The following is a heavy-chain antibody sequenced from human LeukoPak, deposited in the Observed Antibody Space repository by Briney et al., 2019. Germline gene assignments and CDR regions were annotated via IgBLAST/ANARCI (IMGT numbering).Heavy chain of an antibody. CDR1: GFTFSSYW. D-gene: IGHD4-17*01. Sequence: GGSLRLSCAASGFTFSSYWMSWVRQAPGKGLEWVANIKQDGSEKYYVDSVKGRFTISRDNAKNSLYLQMNSLRAEDTAVYYCARDQIRYGDYVDYWGQGTLATVSS. V-gene: IGHV3-7*01. J-gene: IGHJ4*02. CDR2: IKQDGSEK. CDR3: ARDQIRYGDYVDY.